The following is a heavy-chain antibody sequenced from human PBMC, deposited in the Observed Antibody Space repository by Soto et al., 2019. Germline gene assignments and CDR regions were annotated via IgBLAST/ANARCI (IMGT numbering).Heavy chain of an antibody. CDR2: INAGNGNT. D-gene: IGHD5-18*01. V-gene: IGHV1-3*01. CDR3: ARYRSGDTAMVTLFDY. CDR1: GYTFTSYA. Sequence: ASVKVSCKASGYTFTSYAMHWVRQAPGQRLEWMGWINAGNGNTKYSQKFQGRVTITRDTSASTAYMELSSLRSEDTAVYYCARYRSGDTAMVTLFDYWGQGTLVTVSS. J-gene: IGHJ4*02.